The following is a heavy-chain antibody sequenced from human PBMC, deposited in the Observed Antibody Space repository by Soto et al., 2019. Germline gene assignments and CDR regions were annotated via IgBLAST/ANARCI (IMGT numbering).Heavy chain of an antibody. CDR2: IFFIGST. D-gene: IGHD3-10*01. J-gene: IGHJ4*02. V-gene: IGHV4-59*01. CDR1: AGSIDNYY. Sequence: SETLSLTCTVSAGSIDNYYWSWVRQPPGRGLEWIGNIFFIGSTNYNPSLESRITISVDTSKSQFSLKLISVTAADTAVYYCARAKVLRGVPTIDYWGQGILVTVSS. CDR3: ARAKVLRGVPTIDY.